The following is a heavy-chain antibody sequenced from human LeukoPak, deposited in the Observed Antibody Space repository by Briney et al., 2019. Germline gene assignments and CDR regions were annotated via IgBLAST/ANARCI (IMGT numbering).Heavy chain of an antibody. J-gene: IGHJ4*02. CDR2: IYYSGT. CDR1: GGSISSSSYY. D-gene: IGHD3-10*01. V-gene: IGHV4-39*01. Sequence: SETLSLTCTVSGGSISSSSYYWGWIRQPPGKGLEWIGNIYYSGTYYNPSLKSRVTISVDTSKNQFSLKLSSVTAADTAVHYCASNDGSGSYYPDWGQGTLVTVSA. CDR3: ASNDGSGSYYPD.